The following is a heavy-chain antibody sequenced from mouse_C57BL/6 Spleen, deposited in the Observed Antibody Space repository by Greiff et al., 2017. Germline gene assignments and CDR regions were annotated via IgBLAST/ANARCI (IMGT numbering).Heavy chain of an antibody. Sequence: EVKLVESEGGLVQPGSSMKLSCTASGFTFSDYYMAWVRQVPEKGLEWVANINYDGSSTYYLDSLKSRFIISRDNAKNILYLQMSSLKSEDTATYYCARDGGLPQYYAMDYWGQGTSVTVSS. J-gene: IGHJ4*01. D-gene: IGHD2-4*01. CDR1: GFTFSDYY. CDR3: ARDGGLPQYYAMDY. CDR2: INYDGSST. V-gene: IGHV5-16*01.